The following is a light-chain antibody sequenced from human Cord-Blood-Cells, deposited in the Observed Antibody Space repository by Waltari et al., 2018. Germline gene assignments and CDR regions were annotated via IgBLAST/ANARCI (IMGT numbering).Light chain of an antibody. CDR1: QSVSSSY. CDR2: GAS. J-gene: IGKJ4*01. Sequence: MQSPGSPSLTLGVRATVTRRDIQSVSSSYLAWYQQKPGQAPRRIIYGASSRDTGITDRVSVSGSGTEFTVTISRLAREGIAVYFCRQYGSSPRCTFGGGTKVEIK. CDR3: RQYGSSPRCT. V-gene: IGKV3-20*01.